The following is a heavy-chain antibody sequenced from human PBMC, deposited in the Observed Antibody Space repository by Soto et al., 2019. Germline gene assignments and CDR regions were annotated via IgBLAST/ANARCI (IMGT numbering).Heavy chain of an antibody. Sequence: SQTLSLTCAISGDSVSSNTAAWNWIRSSPSGGLEWLGRTYYRSNWRHDYAVSVKSRITVNPDTSKNHFSLQLNSVTPDDTAVYYSARGAAGSGFDIWGQGTLVTVSS. J-gene: IGHJ4*02. CDR2: TYYRSNWRH. D-gene: IGHD6-19*01. CDR1: GDSVSSNTAA. CDR3: ARGAAGSGFDI. V-gene: IGHV6-1*01.